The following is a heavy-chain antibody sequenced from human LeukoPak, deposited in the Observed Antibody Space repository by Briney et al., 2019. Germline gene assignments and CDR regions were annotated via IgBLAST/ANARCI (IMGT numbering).Heavy chain of an antibody. CDR3: AREGIGYCRSTSCYAPFDI. D-gene: IGHD2-2*01. CDR2: INQDGSEK. Sequence: GGSLRLSCAASRFTFTTYWMSWVRQAPGKGLEWVANINQDGSEKYYVNSVKGRFTISRDNAWYSLYLQMNSLRAEDTAVYYCAREGIGYCRSTSCYAPFDIWGQGTMVTVSS. CDR1: RFTFTTYW. J-gene: IGHJ3*02. V-gene: IGHV3-7*05.